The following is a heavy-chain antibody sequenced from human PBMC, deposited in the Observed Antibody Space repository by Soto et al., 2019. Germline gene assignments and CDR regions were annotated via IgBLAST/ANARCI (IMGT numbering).Heavy chain of an antibody. CDR1: GYTFTSYG. Sequence: QVQLVQSGAEVKKPGASVKVSCKASGYTFTSYGISWVRQAPGQGLEWMGWISAYNGNTNYAQKLQGRVTMTTDTSTSTAYMELRSLRSDDTAVYYCERPAYYCARRGCGTSWHFDYWGQGTLVTVSS. CDR3: ERPAYYCARRGCGTSWHFDY. CDR2: ISAYNGNT. D-gene: IGHD2-2*01. J-gene: IGHJ4*02. V-gene: IGHV1-18*04.